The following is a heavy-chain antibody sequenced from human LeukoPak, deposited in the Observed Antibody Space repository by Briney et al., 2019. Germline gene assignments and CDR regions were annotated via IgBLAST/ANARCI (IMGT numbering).Heavy chain of an antibody. D-gene: IGHD5-24*01. V-gene: IGHV4-31*03. CDR3: ATHWYGYNYDLPYSWYFDL. CDR2: IYYSGST. Sequence: SETLSLTCTVSGGSISSGGYYWSWIRQHPGKGLEWIGYIYYSGSTYYNPSLKSRVTISVDTSKNQFSLKLSSVTAADTAVYYCATHWYGYNYDLPYSWYFDLWGRGTLVTVSS. CDR1: GGSISSGGYY. J-gene: IGHJ2*01.